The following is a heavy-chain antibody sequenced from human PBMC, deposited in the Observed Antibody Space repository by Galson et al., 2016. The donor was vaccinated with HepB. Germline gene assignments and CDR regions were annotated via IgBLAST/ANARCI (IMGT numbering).Heavy chain of an antibody. Sequence: SVKVSCKVSGYTLTDLSMHWVRQTPRKGLEWMGGFDPEEAETIYAQKLQGRVSMTEDTSTDTAYMELSGLTSEDTAVYYCAIDRVGVGSLEHWGQGTLVTVSS. V-gene: IGHV1-24*01. D-gene: IGHD1-26*01. CDR1: GYTLTDLS. CDR2: FDPEEAET. J-gene: IGHJ1*01. CDR3: AIDRVGVGSLEH.